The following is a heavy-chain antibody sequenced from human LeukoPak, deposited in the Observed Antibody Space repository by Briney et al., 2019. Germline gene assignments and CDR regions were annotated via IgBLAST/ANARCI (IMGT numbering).Heavy chain of an antibody. CDR1: GGSIRSYY. CDR3: ARGGIVGSRTNWFDP. D-gene: IGHD1-26*01. V-gene: IGHV4-59*01. J-gene: IGHJ5*02. CDR2: IYYIGST. Sequence: SETLSLSCTVSGGSIRSYYWSWIRQPPGKGLECIGYIYYIGSTNYNPSLKSRVTISLDTSKSQFSLKLTSVTPADTAVYYRARGGIVGSRTNWFDPWGQGILVTVSS.